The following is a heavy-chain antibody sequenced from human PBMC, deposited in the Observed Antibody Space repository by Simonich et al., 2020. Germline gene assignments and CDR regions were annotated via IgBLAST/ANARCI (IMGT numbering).Heavy chain of an antibody. V-gene: IGHV4-39*01. Sequence: QLQLQESGPGLVKPSETLSLTCTVSGGSISSSSYYWGWIRQPPGKGLEWIGSIYYGGRAYYNPSLKSRDTISVDTSKSQFSLKLSSVTAADTAVYYCARWAYSSSYFDYWGQGTLVTVSS. CDR2: IYYGGRA. CDR1: GGSISSSSYY. D-gene: IGHD6-6*01. J-gene: IGHJ4*02. CDR3: ARWAYSSSYFDY.